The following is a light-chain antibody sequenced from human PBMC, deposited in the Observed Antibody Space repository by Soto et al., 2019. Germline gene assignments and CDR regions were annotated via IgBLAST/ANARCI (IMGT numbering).Light chain of an antibody. V-gene: IGLV3-21*04. CDR3: QVWDSSSDLVV. J-gene: IGLJ2*01. CDR1: NIGSKS. CDR2: YDS. Sequence: SYELTQPHSVSVVPGKTARITCGGNNIGSKSVHWYQQKPGQAPVLVIYYDSDRPSGIPERFSGSNSGNTATLTISRVEAGDEADYYCQVWDSSSDLVVFGGGTKVTVL.